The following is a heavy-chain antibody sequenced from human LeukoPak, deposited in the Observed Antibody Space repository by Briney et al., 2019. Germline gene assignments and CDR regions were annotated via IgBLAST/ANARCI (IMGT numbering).Heavy chain of an antibody. Sequence: GGSLRLSCAASGFTFSSYAMRWVRQAPGKGLEWVSYISSSGSTIYYADSVKGRFTISRDNAKNSLYLQMNSLRAEDTAVYYCARDYYSSGYLPIGYHYYGMDVWGQGTTVTVSS. J-gene: IGHJ6*02. V-gene: IGHV3-48*03. CDR3: ARDYYSSGYLPIGYHYYGMDV. D-gene: IGHD3-22*01. CDR1: GFTFSSYA. CDR2: ISSSGSTI.